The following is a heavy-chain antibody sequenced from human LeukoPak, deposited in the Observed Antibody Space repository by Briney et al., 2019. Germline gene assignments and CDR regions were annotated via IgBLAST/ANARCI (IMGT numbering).Heavy chain of an antibody. D-gene: IGHD3-10*01. V-gene: IGHV3-30*18. CDR1: GFTFSSYG. J-gene: IGHJ4*02. Sequence: GRSLRPSCAASGFTFSSYGMHWVRQAPGKGLEWVAVISYDGNNKYYADSVKGRFTISRDNSKNTLYLQMNSLRAEDTAVYYCAKDRIPLLMGTGFDYWGQGTLVTVSS. CDR3: AKDRIPLLMGTGFDY. CDR2: ISYDGNNK.